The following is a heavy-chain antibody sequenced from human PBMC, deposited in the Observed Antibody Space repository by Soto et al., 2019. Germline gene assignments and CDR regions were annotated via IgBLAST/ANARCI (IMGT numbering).Heavy chain of an antibody. V-gene: IGHV3-23*01. Sequence: GGSLRLSCAASGITFSNYALSWVRQAPGKGLEWVSGISASGANTYYADSVKGRFSISRDNSKNTLYLQMNSLRAEDTAVYYCARVPIYGSGRGAFDIWGQGTMVTVSS. J-gene: IGHJ3*02. CDR1: GITFSNYA. CDR3: ARVPIYGSGRGAFDI. CDR2: ISASGANT. D-gene: IGHD3-10*01.